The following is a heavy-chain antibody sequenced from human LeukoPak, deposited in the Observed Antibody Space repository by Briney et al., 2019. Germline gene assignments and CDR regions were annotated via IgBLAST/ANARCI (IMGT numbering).Heavy chain of an antibody. Sequence: PSETLSLTCAVSGGSISSGSHYWGWIRQSPGKGLERIGRIHYSGNTYYFPSLKTRVIISVTTSRNRFSLKLSSVSAGATAVYSCVRLGEAWFDPWGQGTLLIVSA. CDR3: VRLGEAWFDP. V-gene: IGHV4-39*01. D-gene: IGHD4-17*01. CDR1: GGSISSGSHY. J-gene: IGHJ5*02. CDR2: IHYSGNT.